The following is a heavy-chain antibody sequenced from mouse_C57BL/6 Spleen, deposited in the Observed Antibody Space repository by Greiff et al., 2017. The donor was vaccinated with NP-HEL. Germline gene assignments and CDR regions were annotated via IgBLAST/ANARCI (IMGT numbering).Heavy chain of an antibody. CDR3: ARRGDYYGSSYEAWFAY. CDR1: GYTFTTYP. D-gene: IGHD1-1*01. V-gene: IGHV1-47*01. Sequence: QVQLQQSGAELVKPGASVKMSCKASGYTFTTYPIEWMKQNHGKSLEWIGNFHPYNDDPKSNEKFKGKATLTVEKSSSTVYLELSRLTADDSAGYYWARRGDYYGSSYEAWFAYWGQGTLVTVSA. CDR2: FHPYNDDP. J-gene: IGHJ3*01.